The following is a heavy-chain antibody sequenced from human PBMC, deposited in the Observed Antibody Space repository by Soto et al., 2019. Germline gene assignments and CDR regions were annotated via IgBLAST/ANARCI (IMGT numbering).Heavy chain of an antibody. CDR3: ARQFHYESSGYYSDY. V-gene: IGHV1-69*13. D-gene: IGHD3-22*01. CDR2: ITRMFGKA. Sequence: SVKVSCRASGGTFSRYAISWVRQAPGQGLEWMGGITRMFGKANYAQKFPGRVTITADESTSTDYMELSSLRSGDTAVYYCARQFHYESSGYYSDYWGQGTLVAVSS. CDR1: GGTFSRYA. J-gene: IGHJ4*02.